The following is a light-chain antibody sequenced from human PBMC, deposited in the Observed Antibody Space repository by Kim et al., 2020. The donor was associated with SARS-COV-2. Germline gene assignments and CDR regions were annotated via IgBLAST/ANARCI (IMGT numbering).Light chain of an antibody. V-gene: IGLV2-11*01. CDR3: CSYAGSYV. CDR2: DVS. J-gene: IGLJ1*01. Sequence: SPGQSVTISCTGTSSDVGGYNYVSWYQQHPGKAPKLMIYDVSKRPSGAPDRFSGSKSGNTASLTISGLQAEDEADYYCCSYAGSYVFGTGTKVTVL. CDR1: SSDVGGYNY.